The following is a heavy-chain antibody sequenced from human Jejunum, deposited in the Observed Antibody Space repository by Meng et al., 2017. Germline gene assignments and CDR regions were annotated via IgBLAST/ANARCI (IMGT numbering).Heavy chain of an antibody. CDR1: GDSISSSSW. CDR2: IYHSGTT. V-gene: IGHV4-4*02. CDR3: ARDFEALNGV. Sequence: QERLQESGPGLVKPWGTLSLTCAVSGDSISSSSWWSWVRQSPGKGLEWIGEIYHSGTTNYNPSLKSRVTLSVDKSKNQFSLNLSSVTAADTAVYFCARDFEALNGVWGQGTLVTVSS. J-gene: IGHJ1*01. D-gene: IGHD2-8*01.